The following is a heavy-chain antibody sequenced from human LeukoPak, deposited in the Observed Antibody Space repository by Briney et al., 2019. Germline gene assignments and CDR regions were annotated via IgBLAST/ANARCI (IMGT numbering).Heavy chain of an antibody. CDR2: FGSAGST. Sequence: QPGGSLSLSCAASGFTFSSYAMSWVRQAPGKGLEWVSTFGSAGSTYYADSVKGRFTISRDSSKNTLSLQMNSLRAEDTAVYHCASRGNSGRHYFDCWGQGTLVTVSS. CDR3: ASRGNSGRHYFDC. CDR1: GFTFSSYA. D-gene: IGHD4-23*01. J-gene: IGHJ4*02. V-gene: IGHV3-23*01.